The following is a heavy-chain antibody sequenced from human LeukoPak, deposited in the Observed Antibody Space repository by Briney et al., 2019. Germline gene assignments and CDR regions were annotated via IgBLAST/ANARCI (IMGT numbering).Heavy chain of an antibody. D-gene: IGHD4-17*01. CDR3: ARENDYGDYAFDY. Sequence: HPGGSLRLSCAASGFTFSSYGMHWVRQAPGKGLEWVAVIWYDGSNKYYVDSVKGRFTISRDNSKNTLDLQMNSLRAEDTAVYYSARENDYGDYAFDYWGQGTLVTVSS. CDR1: GFTFSSYG. V-gene: IGHV3-33*01. J-gene: IGHJ4*02. CDR2: IWYDGSNK.